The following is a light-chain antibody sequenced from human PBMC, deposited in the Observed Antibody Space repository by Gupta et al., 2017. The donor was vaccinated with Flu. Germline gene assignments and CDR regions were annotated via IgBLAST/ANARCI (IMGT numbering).Light chain of an antibody. CDR3: QTWDNDNGV. Sequence: SYELTQSPSMSVSPGQTATITCSGDKLGHKYASWYQHKPGQSPVLVIHKDTIRPPGIPERFSGSNSGSTATLTISGTQALDEADYYCQTWDNDNGVFGGGTKLAVL. V-gene: IGLV3-1*01. CDR2: KDT. J-gene: IGLJ3*02. CDR1: KLGHKY.